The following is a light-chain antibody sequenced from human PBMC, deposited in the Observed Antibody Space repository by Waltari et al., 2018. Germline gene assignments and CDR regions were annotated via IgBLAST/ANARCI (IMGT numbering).Light chain of an antibody. CDR1: QSVRRF. V-gene: IGKV3-20*01. J-gene: IGKJ1*01. CDR2: EAT. CDR3: QKYGTLPAT. Sequence: EIVLTQSPGTLSLSPGERATLSCRASQSVRRFFAWYQQKLGQAPRLLIYEATSRATGIPDRFSGSGFGTDFSLIISRLEPEDFAVYYCQKYGTLPATFGQGTKVEIK.